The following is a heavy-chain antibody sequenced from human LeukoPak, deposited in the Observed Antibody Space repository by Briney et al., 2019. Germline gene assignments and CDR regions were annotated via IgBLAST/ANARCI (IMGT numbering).Heavy chain of an antibody. V-gene: IGHV3-23*01. D-gene: IGHD2-15*01. Sequence: GGSLRLSCGASTFTFSSYGMSWVRQAAGEGLEWVSAISGRGGSTYYADSVKGRFTISRDNSKNSLYLQMNSLRAEDTAVYYCAKDGYCSAGSCFSANDAFDIWGQGTMVTVSS. CDR3: AKDGYCSAGSCFSANDAFDI. CDR1: TFTFSSYG. CDR2: ISGRGGST. J-gene: IGHJ3*02.